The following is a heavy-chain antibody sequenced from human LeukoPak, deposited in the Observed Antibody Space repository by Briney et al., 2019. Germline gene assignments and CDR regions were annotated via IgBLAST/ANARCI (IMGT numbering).Heavy chain of an antibody. J-gene: IGHJ6*03. Sequence: PGGSLRLSCAASGFTFSSYEMNWVRQAPGKGLEWVSYISSSGSTIYYADSVKGRFTISRDNAKNSLYLQMNSLRAEDTAVYYRAREGLSSGWNGYYYYYYMDVWGKGTTVTVSS. CDR2: ISSSGSTI. D-gene: IGHD6-19*01. V-gene: IGHV3-48*03. CDR1: GFTFSSYE. CDR3: AREGLSSGWNGYYYYYYMDV.